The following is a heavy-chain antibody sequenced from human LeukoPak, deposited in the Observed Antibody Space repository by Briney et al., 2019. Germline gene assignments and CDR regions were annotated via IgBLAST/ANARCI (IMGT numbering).Heavy chain of an antibody. V-gene: IGHV3-7*01. Sequence: GGSLRLSCAASGFSFSDYWMNWVRQAPGKGLEWVANIREDGSVKNYVDSVRGRFTISRDNAKDSLSLEMNSLRAEDTAVYYCATTLLEQWLVGSIFFDYWGQGTLVTVSS. CDR2: IREDGSVK. CDR1: GFSFSDYW. CDR3: ATTLLEQWLVGSIFFDY. D-gene: IGHD6-19*01. J-gene: IGHJ4*02.